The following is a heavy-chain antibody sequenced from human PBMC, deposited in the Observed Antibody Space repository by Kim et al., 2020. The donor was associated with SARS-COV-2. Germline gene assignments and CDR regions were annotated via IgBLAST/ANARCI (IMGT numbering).Heavy chain of an antibody. V-gene: IGHV3-7*01. CDR2: IRNDGSEK. CDR3: TRCPPSCQRPFDV. D-gene: IGHD6-25*01. CDR1: GFTFSSYW. Sequence: GGSLRLSCAASGFTFSSYWMSWVRLAPGKGLECVANIRNDGSEKNYVASVQGRFTVSRENAKNSLFLQMNNLRAEDSAVYYGTRCPPSCQRPFDVWCQ. J-gene: IGHJ3*01.